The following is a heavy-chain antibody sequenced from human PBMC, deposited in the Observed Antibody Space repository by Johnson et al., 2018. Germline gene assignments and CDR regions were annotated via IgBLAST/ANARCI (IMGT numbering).Heavy chain of an antibody. V-gene: IGHV3-23*01. CDR1: GFTFSTYA. CDR2: ISGSGDSA. CDR3: AKDSAMADYFDAFDI. Sequence: VQLQESGGGLVQPGGSLRLSCAASGFTFSTYAMSWVRQAPGKGLEWVSGISGSGDSAYYAASVKGRFPISRDNSKNTLYLQMNSLRAEDTAVYYCAKDSAMADYFDAFDIWGQGTMVTVSS. D-gene: IGHD2/OR15-2a*01. J-gene: IGHJ3*02.